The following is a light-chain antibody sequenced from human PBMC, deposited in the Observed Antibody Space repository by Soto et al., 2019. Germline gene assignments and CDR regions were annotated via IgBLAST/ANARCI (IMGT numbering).Light chain of an antibody. J-gene: IGKJ2*01. CDR2: GAS. CDR1: QSISSD. Sequence: EIMMTQSPDTLSVSPGERATVSCRAIQSISSDFAWFQLKPGQAPRLLIYGASTRAPDVPDRFSGSGSGTEFTLTISSLQSEDFAVYYCQQYNNRPYTFGQGTKLEIK. CDR3: QQYNNRPYT. V-gene: IGKV3-15*01.